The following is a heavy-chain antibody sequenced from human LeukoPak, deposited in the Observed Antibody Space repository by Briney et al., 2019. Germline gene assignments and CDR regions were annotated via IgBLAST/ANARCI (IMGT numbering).Heavy chain of an antibody. Sequence: NPSETLSLTCAVSGDSISDKYWWRWVRQFPDKGLEWIGEAYRSGGTSYNPSLKSRVTVSIDYSKSQFSLNLSSVTAADTAVYYCGRHANGDSSAAFDLWGQGTMVFVSS. D-gene: IGHD2-8*01. CDR2: AYRSGGT. V-gene: IGHV4-4*02. CDR3: GRHANGDSSAAFDL. CDR1: GDSISDKYW. J-gene: IGHJ3*01.